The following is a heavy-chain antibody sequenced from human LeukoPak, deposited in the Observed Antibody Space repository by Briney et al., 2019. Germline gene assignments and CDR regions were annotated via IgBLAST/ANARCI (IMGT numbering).Heavy chain of an antibody. CDR3: ARLSAMVSDY. CDR2: IYYSGST. D-gene: IGHD5-18*01. CDR1: GGSISSYY. V-gene: IGHV4-59*08. Sequence: SETPSLTCTVSGGSISSYYWSWIRQPPGKGLEWIGYIYYSGSTYYNPSLKSRVTISVDTSKNQFSLKLSSVTAADTAVYYCARLSAMVSDYWGQGTLVTVSS. J-gene: IGHJ4*02.